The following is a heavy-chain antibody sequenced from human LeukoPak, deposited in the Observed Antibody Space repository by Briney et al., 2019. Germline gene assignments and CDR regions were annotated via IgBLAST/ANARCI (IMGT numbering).Heavy chain of an antibody. CDR3: ARTKYCSGGSCYSAWFDP. D-gene: IGHD2-15*01. Sequence: SETLSLTCTVSGYSISSGYYWGWIRQPPGKGLEWIGSIYHSGSTYYNPSLKSRVTISVDTSKNQFSLKLSSVTAADTAVYYCARTKYCSGGSCYSAWFDPWGQGTLVTVSP. V-gene: IGHV4-38-2*02. CDR1: GYSISSGYY. J-gene: IGHJ5*02. CDR2: IYHSGST.